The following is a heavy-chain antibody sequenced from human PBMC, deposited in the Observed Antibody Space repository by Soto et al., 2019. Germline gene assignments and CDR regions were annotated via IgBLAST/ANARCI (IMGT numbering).Heavy chain of an antibody. Sequence: GGSLRLSCAAFGFTFSSYVMSWVRQAPGKGLEWLSVISGSGGSPSYADSVQGRFVISRDNARNTLYLHMNSLRAEDTAMYYCAKARCTTTDCYVPDYWGRGTLVTVSS. J-gene: IGHJ4*02. V-gene: IGHV3-23*01. CDR3: AKARCTTTDCYVPDY. CDR1: GFTFSSYV. D-gene: IGHD1-26*01. CDR2: ISGSGGSP.